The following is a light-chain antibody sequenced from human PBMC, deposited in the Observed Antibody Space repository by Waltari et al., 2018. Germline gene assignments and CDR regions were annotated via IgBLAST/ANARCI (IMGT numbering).Light chain of an antibody. CDR2: GAS. J-gene: IGKJ1*01. CDR3: QHYLRLPVT. CDR1: HSVSRA. Sequence: EMVLKQSPGTLSLSLGERATVSCRTSHSVSRALAWYQQKPGQAPRLLIYGASTRATGVPDRFSGSGSGTDFSLTISRLEPDDFAVYYCQHYLRLPVTFGQGTTVEI. V-gene: IGKV3-20*01.